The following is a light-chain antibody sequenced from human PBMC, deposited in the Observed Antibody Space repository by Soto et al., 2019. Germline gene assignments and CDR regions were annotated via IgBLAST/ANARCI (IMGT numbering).Light chain of an antibody. Sequence: QSALTQPASVSGSPGQSITISCTGTSSDIGGYNYVSWYQQHPGKAPKLMIYDVSNRPSGVSNRFSGSKSGNTASLTISGLQAEDEAAYYCSSYTSSSTPVFGGGTQLTVL. CDR2: DVS. CDR1: SSDIGGYNY. J-gene: IGLJ2*01. CDR3: SSYTSSSTPV. V-gene: IGLV2-14*03.